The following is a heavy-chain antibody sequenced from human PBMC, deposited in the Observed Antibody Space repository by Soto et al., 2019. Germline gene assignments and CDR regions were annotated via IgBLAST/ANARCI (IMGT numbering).Heavy chain of an antibody. Sequence: QAHLVQSGPEVKKPGASEKVSCKGPGYIFTSYGIAWVRQAPGQGLEWMGWISAHNGNTEYAQKFQGRVTVTRDTSTSTAYLELRSLRSDDTALYYCARGRYGDYWGQGALVTVSS. D-gene: IGHD4-17*01. V-gene: IGHV1-18*01. J-gene: IGHJ4*02. CDR1: GYIFTSYG. CDR3: ARGRYGDY. CDR2: ISAHNGNT.